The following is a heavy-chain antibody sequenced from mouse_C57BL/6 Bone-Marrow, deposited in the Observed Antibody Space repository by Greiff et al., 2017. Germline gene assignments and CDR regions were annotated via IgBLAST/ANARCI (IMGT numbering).Heavy chain of an antibody. CDR3: TRDPDGYYLDY. J-gene: IGHJ2*01. CDR1: GFTFSSYA. V-gene: IGHV5-9-1*02. CDR2: ISSGGDYI. Sequence: EVKLVESGEGLVKPGGSLKLSCAASGFTFSSYAMSWVRQTPEKRLEWVAYISSGGDYIYYADTVKGRFTISRDNARNTLYLQMSSLKSEDTAMYYCTRDPDGYYLDYWGQGTTLTVSS. D-gene: IGHD2-3*01.